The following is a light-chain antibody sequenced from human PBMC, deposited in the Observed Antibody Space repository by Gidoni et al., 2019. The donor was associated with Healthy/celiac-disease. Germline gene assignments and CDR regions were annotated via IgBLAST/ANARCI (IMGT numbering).Light chain of an antibody. CDR1: QSISSY. CDR3: QQSYSTPYT. V-gene: IGKV1-39*01. CDR2: EAS. J-gene: IGKJ2*01. Sequence: QMSQSPSSLSASVGDRVTITCRASQSISSYLNWYQQKRGKAPKLLIDEASSLQSGVASRFSGSGSRTDSTLTSSSLQPEDFATYYCQQSYSTPYTFGQXTKLEIK.